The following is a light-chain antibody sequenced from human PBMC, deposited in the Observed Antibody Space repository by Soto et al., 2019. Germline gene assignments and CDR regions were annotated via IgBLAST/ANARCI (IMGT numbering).Light chain of an antibody. J-gene: IGKJ4*01. CDR2: DAS. V-gene: IGKV3-20*01. CDR3: QQFSSYPLT. Sequence: EIVLTQFPGTLSLSPGERATLSCRASQSVSINLAWYQQKPGQAPRLLIYDASSRATGIPDRFSGGGSGTDFTLTISRLEPEDFAVYYCQQFSSYPLTFGGGTKVDIK. CDR1: QSVSIN.